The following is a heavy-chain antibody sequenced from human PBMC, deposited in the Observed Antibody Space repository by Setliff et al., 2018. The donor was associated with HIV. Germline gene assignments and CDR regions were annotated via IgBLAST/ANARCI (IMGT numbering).Heavy chain of an antibody. Sequence: VASVKVSCKVSGYTLTELSRHWVRQAPGKGLEWMGGFDPEDGETIYAQKFQGRVTMTEDTSTDTAYMELSSLRSEDTAVYYCATVGRGYSSPVDAFDIWGQGTMVTVSS. J-gene: IGHJ3*02. CDR3: ATVGRGYSSPVDAFDI. D-gene: IGHD5-12*01. CDR2: FDPEDGET. CDR1: GYTLTELS. V-gene: IGHV1-24*01.